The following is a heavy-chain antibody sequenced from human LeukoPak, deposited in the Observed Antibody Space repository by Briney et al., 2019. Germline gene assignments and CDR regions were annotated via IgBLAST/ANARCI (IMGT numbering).Heavy chain of an antibody. D-gene: IGHD3-3*01. CDR3: AGSLRSSYYDFWSGYINWFDP. Sequence: GASVKVSCKASGYTFTSYDINWVRQATGQGLECMGWMNPNSGNTGYAQKFQGRVTMTRNTSISTAYMELSSLRSEDTAVYYCAGSLRSSYYDFWSGYINWFDPWGQGTLVTVSS. CDR1: GYTFTSYD. CDR2: MNPNSGNT. J-gene: IGHJ5*02. V-gene: IGHV1-8*01.